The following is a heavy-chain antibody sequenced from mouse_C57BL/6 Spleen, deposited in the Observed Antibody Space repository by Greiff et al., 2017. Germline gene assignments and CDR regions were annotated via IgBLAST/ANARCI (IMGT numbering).Heavy chain of an antibody. CDR1: GYTFTSYW. D-gene: IGHD2-2*01. CDR3: ARWLSLYAMDY. Sequence: QVQLQQPGAELVKPGASVKLSCKASGYTFTSYWMQWVKQRPGQGLEWIGEIDPSDSYTNYNQKFKGKATLTVDTSSSTAYMQHSSLTSEDSAVYYCARWLSLYAMDYWGQGTSVTVSS. J-gene: IGHJ4*01. CDR2: IDPSDSYT. V-gene: IGHV1-50*01.